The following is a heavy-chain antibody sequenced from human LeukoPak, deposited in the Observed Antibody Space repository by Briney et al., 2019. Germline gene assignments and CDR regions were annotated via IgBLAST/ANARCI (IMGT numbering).Heavy chain of an antibody. V-gene: IGHV4-59*01. CDR1: GGSISSYY. Sequence: PSETLSLTCTVSGGSISSYYWSWIRQPPGKGLEWIGYIYYSGSTNYNPSLKSRVTISVDTSKNQFSLKLSSVTAADTAVYYCARSKGPRRGYCSGGSCYSAPPYYFDYWGQGTLVTVSS. D-gene: IGHD2-15*01. CDR3: ARSKGPRRGYCSGGSCYSAPPYYFDY. J-gene: IGHJ4*02. CDR2: IYYSGST.